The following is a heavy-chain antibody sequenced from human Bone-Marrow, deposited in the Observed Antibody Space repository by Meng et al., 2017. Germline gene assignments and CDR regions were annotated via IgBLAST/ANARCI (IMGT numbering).Heavy chain of an antibody. D-gene: IGHD2-8*01. CDR3: ARDGGNARNWFDP. Sequence: GESLKISCAASGFSFSRYWMHWVRQAPEKGLVWVSRISSDGITTEYADSVRGRFTTSRDNAKNTLYMQMDSLRADDTDVYYCARDGGNARNWFDPWGQGTLVTVSS. V-gene: IGHV3-74*03. J-gene: IGHJ5*02. CDR2: ISSDGITT. CDR1: GFSFSRYW.